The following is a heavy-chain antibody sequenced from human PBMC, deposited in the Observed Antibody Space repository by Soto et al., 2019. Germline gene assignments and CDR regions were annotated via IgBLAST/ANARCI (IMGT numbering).Heavy chain of an antibody. J-gene: IGHJ6*02. CDR3: ARVEQQLHYYYYGMDV. D-gene: IGHD6-13*01. CDR1: GFTFSSYW. Sequence: LRLSCAASGFTFSSYWMSWVRQAPGKGLEWVANIKQDGSEKYYVDSVKGRFTISRDNAKNSLYLQMNSLRAEDTAVYYCARVEQQLHYYYYGMDVWGQGTTVTVSS. V-gene: IGHV3-7*01. CDR2: IKQDGSEK.